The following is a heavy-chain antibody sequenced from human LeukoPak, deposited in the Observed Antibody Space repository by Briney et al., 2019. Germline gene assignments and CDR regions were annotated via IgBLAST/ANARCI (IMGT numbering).Heavy chain of an antibody. J-gene: IGHJ4*02. D-gene: IGHD3-16*02. CDR3: ARLWGSYRHFDY. CDR2: IYTSGCT. CDR1: GGSISSHY. Sequence: SETLSLTCTVSGGSISSHYWSWIPQPAGKGLEWIGRIYTSGCTNYNPSLKSRVTMSVDTSKNQFSLKLSSVTAADTAVYYCARLWGSYRHFDYWGQGTLVTVSS. V-gene: IGHV4-4*07.